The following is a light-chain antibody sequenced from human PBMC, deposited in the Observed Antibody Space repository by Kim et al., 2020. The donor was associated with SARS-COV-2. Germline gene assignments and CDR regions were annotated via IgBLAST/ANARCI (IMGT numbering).Light chain of an antibody. J-gene: IGLJ2*01. CDR1: NIGSKS. Sequence: SSELTQPPSVSVAPGKTARITCGGNNIGSKSVHWYQQKPGQAPVLVIYYDSDRPSGIPERFSGSNSGNTATLTISRVEAGDEADYYCQVWDSSSDVVFGG. CDR3: QVWDSSSDVV. CDR2: YDS. V-gene: IGLV3-21*04.